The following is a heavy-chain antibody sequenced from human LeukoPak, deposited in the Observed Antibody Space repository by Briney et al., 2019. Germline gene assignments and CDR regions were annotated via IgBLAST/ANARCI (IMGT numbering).Heavy chain of an antibody. D-gene: IGHD3-9*01. V-gene: IGHV1-18*01. CDR2: ISAYSGNT. Sequence: ASVKVSCKASGGTFSSYAISWVRQAPGQGLEWMGWISAYSGNTNYAQKLQGRVTMTTDTSTSTAYMEPRSLRSDDTAVYYCARGFDLETNTVDDYWGQGTLVTVSS. CDR1: GGTFSSYA. J-gene: IGHJ4*02. CDR3: ARGFDLETNTVDDY.